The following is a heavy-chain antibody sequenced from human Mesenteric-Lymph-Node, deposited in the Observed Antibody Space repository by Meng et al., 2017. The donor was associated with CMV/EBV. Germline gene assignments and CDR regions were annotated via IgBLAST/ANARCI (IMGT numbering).Heavy chain of an antibody. Sequence: GESLKISCTASGFTFSSYSMNWVRQAPGKGLEWVSIIDSSANTYYADSVKGRFTISRDISKNTVYLQMNSLRTDDTAVYYCARDPLETGVDWGQGTLVTVSS. V-gene: IGHV3-66*03. CDR2: IDSSANT. D-gene: IGHD2-8*01. CDR3: ARDPLETGVD. CDR1: GFTFSSYS. J-gene: IGHJ4*02.